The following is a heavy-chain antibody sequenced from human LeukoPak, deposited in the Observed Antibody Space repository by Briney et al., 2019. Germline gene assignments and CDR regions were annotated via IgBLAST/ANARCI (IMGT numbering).Heavy chain of an antibody. Sequence: GASVKVSCKASGYTFTGYYMHWVRQAPGQGLEWMGWINPNSGGTNYAQKFQGRVTISVDTSKNQFSLKLSSVTAADTAVYYCARVTYSIFDYWGQGTLVTVSS. D-gene: IGHD2-21*01. CDR2: INPNSGGT. CDR1: GYTFTGYY. CDR3: ARVTYSIFDY. V-gene: IGHV1-2*02. J-gene: IGHJ4*02.